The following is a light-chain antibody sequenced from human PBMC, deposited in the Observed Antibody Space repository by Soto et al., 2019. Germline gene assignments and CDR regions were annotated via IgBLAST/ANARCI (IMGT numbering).Light chain of an antibody. V-gene: IGLV2-14*01. Sequence: QSALTQPASVSGSRGQSITISCTGTSRDVGGYNYVSWYQQHPGKAPKLIIYEVSNRPSGVFNRFSGSKSGNTASLTISGLQAEDEADYYCSSYTSDNSYIFXTGTKVTVL. CDR2: EVS. CDR1: SRDVGGYNY. J-gene: IGLJ1*01. CDR3: SSYTSDNSYI.